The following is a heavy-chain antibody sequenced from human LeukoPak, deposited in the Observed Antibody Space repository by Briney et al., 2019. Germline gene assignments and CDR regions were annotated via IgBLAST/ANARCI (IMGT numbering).Heavy chain of an antibody. CDR3: ASGELDSLYYFDY. D-gene: IGHD1-1*01. CDR1: GFTFSKYL. Sequence: GGSLRLSCAASGFTFSKYLMHWVRHAPGKGLVWVSRIHGDGISTTYADSVKGRFTISRDNAKNTLYLQMNSLRPEDTAVYFCASGELDSLYYFDYWGQGTLVTVSS. V-gene: IGHV3-74*01. J-gene: IGHJ4*02. CDR2: IHGDGIST.